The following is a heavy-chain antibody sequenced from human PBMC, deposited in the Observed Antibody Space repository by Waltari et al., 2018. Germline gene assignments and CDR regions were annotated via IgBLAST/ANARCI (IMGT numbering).Heavy chain of an antibody. CDR1: GGSISSGRYY. V-gene: IGHV4-61*02. CDR2: IYTSGST. J-gene: IGHJ6*03. CDR3: ARAGSSSSWGYYYYYMDV. D-gene: IGHD6-6*01. Sequence: QVQLQESGPGLVKPSQTLSLTCTVSGGSISSGRYYWRWIRQPAGKGLGWIGRIYTSGSTNYNPSLKSRVTISVDTSKSQFSLKLSSVTAADTAVYYCARAGSSSSWGYYYYYMDVWGKGTTVTVSS.